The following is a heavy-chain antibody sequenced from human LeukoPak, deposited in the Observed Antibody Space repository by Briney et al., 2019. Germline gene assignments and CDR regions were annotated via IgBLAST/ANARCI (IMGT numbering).Heavy chain of an antibody. Sequence: GGSLRLSCAASGFSVSSNYMHWVRQAPGKGLEWVSVIYGGGGTDYADSVKGRLTISRDTSTNTVYLQMNSLRAEDTAVYYCARSRLGYSNFGFWGQGALVTVSS. CDR3: ARSRLGYSNFGF. V-gene: IGHV3-53*01. CDR2: IYGGGGT. J-gene: IGHJ4*02. CDR1: GFSVSSNY. D-gene: IGHD4-11*01.